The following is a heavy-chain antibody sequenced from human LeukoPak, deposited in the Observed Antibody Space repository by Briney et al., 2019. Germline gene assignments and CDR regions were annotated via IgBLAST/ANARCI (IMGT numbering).Heavy chain of an antibody. CDR3: ARNRNYDILTSYSDRLTYFDY. V-gene: IGHV1-3*01. Sequence: GASVKVSCKASGYTFTSYAMHWVRQAPGQRLEWMGWINAGNGNTKYSQKFQGRVTITRDTSASTAYMELSSLRSEDTAVYYCARNRNYDILTSYSDRLTYFDYWGQGTLVTVSS. CDR1: GYTFTSYA. D-gene: IGHD3-9*01. CDR2: INAGNGNT. J-gene: IGHJ4*02.